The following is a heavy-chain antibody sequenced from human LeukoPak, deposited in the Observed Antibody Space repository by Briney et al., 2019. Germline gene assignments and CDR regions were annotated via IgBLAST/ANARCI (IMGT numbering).Heavy chain of an antibody. J-gene: IGHJ4*02. Sequence: GGSLRLSCAASGFTFSSYWMHWVRQAPGKGLVWVSRINSDGSSTSYADSVKGRFTISRDNAKNTLYLQMNSLRAEDTAVYYCARGGTATYFDYWGQRTLVTVSS. D-gene: IGHD4-17*01. CDR1: GFTFSSYW. CDR2: INSDGSST. V-gene: IGHV3-74*01. CDR3: ARGGTATYFDY.